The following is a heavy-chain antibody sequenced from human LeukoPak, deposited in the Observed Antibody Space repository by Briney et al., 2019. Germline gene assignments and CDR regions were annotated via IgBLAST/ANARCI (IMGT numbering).Heavy chain of an antibody. Sequence: SVKVSCKTSGGTFSSYAISWVRQAPGQGLEWMGGIIPIFGTANYAQKFQGRVTITADESTSTAYMELSSLRSEDTAVYYCARDLPRAAAGREKFDYWGQGTLVTVSS. J-gene: IGHJ4*02. CDR3: ARDLPRAAAGREKFDY. V-gene: IGHV1-69*13. D-gene: IGHD6-13*01. CDR2: IIPIFGTA. CDR1: GGTFSSYA.